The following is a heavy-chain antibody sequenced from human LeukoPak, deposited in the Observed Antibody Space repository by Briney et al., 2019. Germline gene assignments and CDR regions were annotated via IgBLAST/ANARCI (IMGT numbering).Heavy chain of an antibody. Sequence: ASVKVSCTASGYTFTSHGLSWARQAPGQGLEWMGWISIYSGNTNYAQKFQDRISMTTDTSTSTAYMELRSLKSDDTAVYYCARDPGGTWGFDYWGQGALVTVSS. CDR2: ISIYSGNT. D-gene: IGHD3-16*01. V-gene: IGHV1-18*01. J-gene: IGHJ4*02. CDR1: GYTFTSHG. CDR3: ARDPGGTWGFDY.